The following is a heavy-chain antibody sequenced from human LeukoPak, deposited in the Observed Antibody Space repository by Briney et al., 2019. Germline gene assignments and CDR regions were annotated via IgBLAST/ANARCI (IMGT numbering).Heavy chain of an antibody. V-gene: IGHV3-15*01. Sequence: GGSLRLSCAASGFTFSNAWMSWVRQAPGKGLEWVGRIKSKTDGGTTDYAAPVKGRFTISRDDSKNTLYLQMNSLKTEDTAVYYCTIDPVAAAGHYYYMDVWGKGTTVTISS. CDR3: TIDPVAAAGHYYYMDV. J-gene: IGHJ6*03. CDR2: IKSKTDGGTT. D-gene: IGHD6-13*01. CDR1: GFTFSNAW.